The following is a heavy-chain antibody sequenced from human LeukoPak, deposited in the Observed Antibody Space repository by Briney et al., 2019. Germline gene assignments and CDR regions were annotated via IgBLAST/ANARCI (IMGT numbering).Heavy chain of an antibody. CDR3: AGLDIVVVRAAVDY. CDR2: ISYSGST. D-gene: IGHD2-2*01. J-gene: IGHJ4*02. Sequence: PSETLSLTCTVSGGSISSGSYYWGWIRQPPGKGLEWIGNISYSGSTYYNPSLKSRVTISVDTSKNQFSLKLSSVTAADTAVYYCAGLDIVVVRAAVDYWGQGTLVTVSS. CDR1: GGSISSGSYY. V-gene: IGHV4-39*01.